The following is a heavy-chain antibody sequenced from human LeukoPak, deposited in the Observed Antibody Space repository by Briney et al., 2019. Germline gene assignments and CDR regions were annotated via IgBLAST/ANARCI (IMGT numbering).Heavy chain of an antibody. V-gene: IGHV3-23*01. CDR2: VSGSGDTT. CDR3: AKELWEGNGYLDY. D-gene: IGHD3-22*01. CDR1: GFTFSNYP. J-gene: IGHJ4*02. Sequence: GGSLRLSCAASGFTFSNYPMAWIRQAPGKGPEWVSAVSGSGDTTIYTDSVKGRFTISRDNSKNTWSLQMNSLQAEDTALYYCAKELWEGNGYLDYWGQGILVTVSS.